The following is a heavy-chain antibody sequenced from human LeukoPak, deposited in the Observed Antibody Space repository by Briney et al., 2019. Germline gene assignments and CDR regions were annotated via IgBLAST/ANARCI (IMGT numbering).Heavy chain of an antibody. V-gene: IGHV3-64*01. CDR3: ARDIIAAAGTGGSDY. J-gene: IGHJ4*02. Sequence: PGGSLRLSCAASGFTFSSYAMHWVRQAPGKGLEYVSAISSNGGSTYYANSVKGRFTISRDNSKNTLYLQMNSLRAEDTAVYYCARDIIAAAGTGGSDYWGQGTLVTVSS. D-gene: IGHD6-13*01. CDR1: GFTFSSYA. CDR2: ISSNGGST.